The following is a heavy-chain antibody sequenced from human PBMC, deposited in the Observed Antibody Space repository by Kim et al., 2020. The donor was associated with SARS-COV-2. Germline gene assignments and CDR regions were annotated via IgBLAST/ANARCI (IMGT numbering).Heavy chain of an antibody. D-gene: IGHD4-17*01. V-gene: IGHV3-48*03. Sequence: GSTISYPDSVKSRITISRDNAKNSLYLQMNSLRAEDTAVYYCARVASNYGWGQGTLVTVSS. J-gene: IGHJ4*02. CDR2: GSTI. CDR3: ARVASNYG.